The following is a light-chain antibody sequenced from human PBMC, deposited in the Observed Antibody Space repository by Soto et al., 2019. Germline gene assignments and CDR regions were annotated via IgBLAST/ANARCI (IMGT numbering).Light chain of an antibody. Sequence: AIRMTQSPSSFSASAGDRVTITCRASQGISSYLAWYQQKPGKAPKLLIYAASTLLSGVPSRFSGSGSGTDFTLTISCLQSEDFATYYCQQYYSYPCTFGPGTKVDIK. CDR3: QQYYSYPCT. V-gene: IGKV1-8*01. CDR2: AAS. CDR1: QGISSY. J-gene: IGKJ3*01.